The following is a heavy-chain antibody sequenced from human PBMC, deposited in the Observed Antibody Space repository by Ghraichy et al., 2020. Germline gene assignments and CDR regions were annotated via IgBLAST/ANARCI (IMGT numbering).Heavy chain of an antibody. CDR3: AKRGETTVTYRNSVSLYYFDY. Sequence: GESLNISCAASGFTFSSYAMSWVRQAPGKGLEWVSAIGGSGGITYYADSVKGRFTISRDNSKNTLYLQMNNLRAEDTAVYYCAKRGETTVTYRNSVSLYYFDYWGQGTLVTVSS. V-gene: IGHV3-23*01. CDR2: IGGSGGIT. D-gene: IGHD4-17*01. J-gene: IGHJ4*02. CDR1: GFTFSSYA.